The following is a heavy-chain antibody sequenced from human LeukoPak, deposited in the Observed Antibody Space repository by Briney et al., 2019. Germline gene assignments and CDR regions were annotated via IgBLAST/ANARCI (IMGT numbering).Heavy chain of an antibody. Sequence: GGSLRLSCAASGFTFSSYWMHWVRQAPGKGLVWVSRIKTGGSSTCYADSVKGRFTISRDNAKNTLYLQMNSLRTEDTAVYYCARVAVATADYWGQGTLDTLSS. D-gene: IGHD5-12*01. J-gene: IGHJ4*02. CDR2: IKTGGSST. CDR1: GFTFSSYW. V-gene: IGHV3-74*01. CDR3: ARVAVATADY.